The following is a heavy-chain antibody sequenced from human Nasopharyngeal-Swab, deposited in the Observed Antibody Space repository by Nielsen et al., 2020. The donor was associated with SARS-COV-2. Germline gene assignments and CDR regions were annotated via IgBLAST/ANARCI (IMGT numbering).Heavy chain of an antibody. CDR1: GFTFSDHW. CDR2: ISYDGSNK. D-gene: IGHD1-26*01. Sequence: GESLKISCVVSGFTFSDHWMNWVRQAPGKGLEWVAVISYDGSNKYYADSVKGRFTISRDNSKNTLYLQMNSLRAEDTAVYYCARVRGGSYQAAFDIWGQGTMVTVSS. V-gene: IGHV3-30*03. CDR3: ARVRGGSYQAAFDI. J-gene: IGHJ3*02.